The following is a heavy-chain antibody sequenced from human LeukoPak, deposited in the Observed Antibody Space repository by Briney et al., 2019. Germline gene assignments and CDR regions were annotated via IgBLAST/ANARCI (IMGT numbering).Heavy chain of an antibody. D-gene: IGHD2-21*02. J-gene: IGHJ4*02. V-gene: IGHV3-23*01. Sequence: PGGSLRLSCAASGFTFSSYAMSWVRQAPGKGLEWVSAISGSGGSTYYADSVKGRFTISRDNSKNTLYLQMNSLRAEDTAVYYCARTCGGDCSHFDYWGQGTLVTVSS. CDR1: GFTFSSYA. CDR2: ISGSGGST. CDR3: ARTCGGDCSHFDY.